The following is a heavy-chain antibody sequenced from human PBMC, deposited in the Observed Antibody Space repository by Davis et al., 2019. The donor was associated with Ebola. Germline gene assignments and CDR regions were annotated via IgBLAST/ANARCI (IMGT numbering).Heavy chain of an antibody. Sequence: GESLKISCAASGFTFSSYWMHWVRQAPGKGLEWVAVISYDGSNKYYADSVKGRFTISRDNSKNTLYLQMNSLRAEDTAVYYCARDAGTVYYYYGMDVWGQGTTVTVSS. D-gene: IGHD3-10*01. CDR1: GFTFSSYW. CDR2: ISYDGSNK. J-gene: IGHJ6*02. CDR3: ARDAGTVYYYYGMDV. V-gene: IGHV3-30-3*01.